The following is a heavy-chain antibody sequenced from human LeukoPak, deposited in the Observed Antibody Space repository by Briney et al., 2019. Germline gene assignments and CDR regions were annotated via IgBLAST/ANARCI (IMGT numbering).Heavy chain of an antibody. CDR3: ARGRIAAAGTWWFDP. J-gene: IGHJ5*02. CDR1: GYTFTGYY. D-gene: IGHD6-13*01. V-gene: IGHV1-2*02. CDR2: INPNSGGT. Sequence: ASVKVSCKASGYTFTGYYMHWVRQAPGQGLEWMGWINPNSGGTNYAQKLQGRVTRTRDTSISTAYMELSRLRSDDTAVYYCARGRIAAAGTWWFDPWGQGTLVTVSS.